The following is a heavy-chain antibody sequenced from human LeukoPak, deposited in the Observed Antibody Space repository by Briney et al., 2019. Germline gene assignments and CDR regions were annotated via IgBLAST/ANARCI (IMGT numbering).Heavy chain of an antibody. V-gene: IGHV4-39*02. Sequence: SETLSLTCTVSGGSISSSSYYWGWIRQPPGKGLEWIGNIYYSGSTYYNPSLKSRVTISVDTSKNQFSVKLSSVTAADTAVYYCARESEFDATGYLYWGQGILVTVSS. CDR1: GGSISSSSYY. D-gene: IGHD3-9*01. CDR3: ARESEFDATGYLY. CDR2: IYYSGST. J-gene: IGHJ4*02.